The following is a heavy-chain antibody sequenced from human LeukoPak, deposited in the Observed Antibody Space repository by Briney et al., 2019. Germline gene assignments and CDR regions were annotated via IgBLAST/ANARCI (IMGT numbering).Heavy chain of an antibody. D-gene: IGHD3-22*01. CDR1: GGSISSGRYY. Sequence: SETLSLTCTVSGGSISSGRYYWIWIRQPAGKGLEWIGRISTSGSTNYNPSLKSRVTISVDTSKNQFSLKLSSVTAADTAVYYCARGRESSAYWPYYFDYWGQGTLVTVSS. CDR3: ARGRESSAYWPYYFDY. CDR2: ISTSGST. J-gene: IGHJ4*02. V-gene: IGHV4-61*02.